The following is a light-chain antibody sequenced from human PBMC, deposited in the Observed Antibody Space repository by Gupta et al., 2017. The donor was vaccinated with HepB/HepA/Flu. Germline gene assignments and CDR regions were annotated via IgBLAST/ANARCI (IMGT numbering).Light chain of an antibody. V-gene: IGLV2-14*03. CDR3: SSYTTSSTLDV. CDR1: SSDVGGYDY. CDR2: DVS. Sequence: QSALTHPASVSGSPGQSITISCTGTSSDVGGYDYVSWYQQHPGKAPKLVIYDVSNRPSGVSNRFSGSKSGNTASLTISGLQAEDEADYYCSSYTTSSTLDVFGTGTKVTVL. J-gene: IGLJ1*01.